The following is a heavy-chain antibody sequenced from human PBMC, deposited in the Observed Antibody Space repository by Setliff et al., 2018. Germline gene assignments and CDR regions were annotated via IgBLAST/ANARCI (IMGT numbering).Heavy chain of an antibody. J-gene: IGHJ4*02. CDR3: AKDRVPDGKWDFDS. V-gene: IGHV3-23*01. CDR1: GFTFGAYT. CDR2: VDQGANT. Sequence: RGESLKISCVASGFTFGAYTLTWVRQAPGKGLEFVSGVDQGANTYYGDSVKGRFTISRDNSQNTVYLQMTNLRVEDTAIYYCAKDRVPDGKWDFDSSGPGILVTVSS. D-gene: IGHD2-8*01.